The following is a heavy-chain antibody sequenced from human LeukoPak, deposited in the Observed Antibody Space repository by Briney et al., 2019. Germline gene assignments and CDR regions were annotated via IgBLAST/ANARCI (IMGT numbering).Heavy chain of an antibody. J-gene: IGHJ5*02. CDR3: ASSAVADTPRGWFDP. Sequence: PGGSLRLACAASGFTVSSTYMSWVRQAPGKGLEWVSVIYGGGSTYYADSVKGRFTISRDNSKNTLYLQMNSLRAEDTAVYYCASSAVADTPRGWFDPWGQGTLVTVSS. CDR1: GFTVSSTY. D-gene: IGHD2-15*01. CDR2: IYGGGST. V-gene: IGHV3-53*01.